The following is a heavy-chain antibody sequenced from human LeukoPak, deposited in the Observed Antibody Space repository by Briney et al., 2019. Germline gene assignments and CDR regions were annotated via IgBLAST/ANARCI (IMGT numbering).Heavy chain of an antibody. CDR3: ARRTTFAFDV. D-gene: IGHD4-17*01. J-gene: IGHJ3*01. V-gene: IGHV3-21*01. CDR2: ISTSSSYI. Sequence: SGGSLRLSCAASGFDFSSYNMNWVRQAPGKGLEWVSSISTSSSYIYYADSVKGRFTISRDNARNSLYLQMNSLRAEDTAVYYCARRTTFAFDVWGQGTMVTISS. CDR1: GFDFSSYN.